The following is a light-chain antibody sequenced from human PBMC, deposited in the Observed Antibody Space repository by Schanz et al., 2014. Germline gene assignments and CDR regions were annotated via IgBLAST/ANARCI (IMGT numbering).Light chain of an antibody. J-gene: IGKJ2*02. CDR2: AAS. CDR1: QSMNRW. CDR3: QQSYSTPPRT. V-gene: IGKV1-39*01. Sequence: DIQMTQSPSTLSASVGDRVTITCRASQSMNRWLAWYQQKPGKAPKLLIYAASTLQSGVPSRFSGSGSGTDFTLTISSLQPEDFATYYCQQSYSTPPRTFGQGTKLEIK.